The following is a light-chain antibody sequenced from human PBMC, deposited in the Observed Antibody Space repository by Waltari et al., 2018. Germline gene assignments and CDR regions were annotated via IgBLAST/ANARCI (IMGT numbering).Light chain of an antibody. V-gene: IGKV3-20*01. J-gene: IGKJ2*01. CDR3: QQYGPSYT. CDR2: EAS. CDR1: QPVSSSY. Sequence: DIVLTHSLGTLSLSLGVRATLTCRASQPVSSSYFAWYQQIPGRAPRLLIYEASDRATRIPDRFIAGGSGTDFTLTSTRLEPEDVAVYYCQQYGPSYTFGQGTKLEI.